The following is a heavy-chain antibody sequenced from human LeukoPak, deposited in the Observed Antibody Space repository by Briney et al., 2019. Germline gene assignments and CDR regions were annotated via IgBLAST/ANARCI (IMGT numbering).Heavy chain of an antibody. D-gene: IGHD3-9*01. CDR1: GYTFTSYA. CDR2: INTNTGNP. Sequence: ASVKVSCKASGYTFTSYAMNWVRQAPGQGLEWMGWINTNTGNPTYAQGFTGRFVFSLDTSVSTAYLQISGLKAEDTAVYYCARDRRLRYFDWLFPADAFDIWGQGTMVTVSS. CDR3: ARDRRLRYFDWLFPADAFDI. V-gene: IGHV7-4-1*02. J-gene: IGHJ3*02.